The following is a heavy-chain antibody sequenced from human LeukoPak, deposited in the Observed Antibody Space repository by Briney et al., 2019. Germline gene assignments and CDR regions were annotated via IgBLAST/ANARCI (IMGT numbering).Heavy chain of an antibody. CDR3: ARVDDFWSGYYTDH. J-gene: IGHJ4*02. CDR1: GFAFNRYW. Sequence: PGGSLRLSCAASGFAFNRYWMSWVRQAPGKGLEWVANIKQDGSEKYYVDSVKGRFTISRDNAKNSLYLQMNSLRAEDTAVYFCARVDDFWSGYYTDHWGQGSLVTVSS. CDR2: IKQDGSEK. V-gene: IGHV3-7*01. D-gene: IGHD3-3*01.